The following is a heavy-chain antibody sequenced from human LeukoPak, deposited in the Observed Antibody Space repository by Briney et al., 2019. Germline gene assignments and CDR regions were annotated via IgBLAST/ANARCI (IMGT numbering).Heavy chain of an antibody. CDR1: GGSISSGDYY. V-gene: IGHV4-30-4*01. D-gene: IGHD2-2*01. CDR2: IYYSGST. J-gene: IGHJ5*02. CDR3: ARGYCSSTSCYLFWFDP. Sequence: SETLSLTCTVSGGSISSGDYYWSWIRQPPGKGLEWLGYIYYSGSTYYNPSLKSRVTISVDTSKNQFSLKLSSVTAADTAVYYCARGYCSSTSCYLFWFDPWGQGTLVTVSS.